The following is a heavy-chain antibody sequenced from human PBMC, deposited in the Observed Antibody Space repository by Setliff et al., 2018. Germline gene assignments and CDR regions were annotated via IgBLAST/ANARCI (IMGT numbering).Heavy chain of an antibody. CDR2: IIPMFGTA. D-gene: IGHD7-27*01. CDR1: GGTFSSYA. J-gene: IGHJ4*02. Sequence: GASVKVSCKASGGTFSSYALSWVRQAPGQGLEWMGGIIPMFGTANYAQKFQGRVTITRDESMTTAYMEVSSLRSEDTAMYYCARVSPRARKLTGDLDYWGQGTLVTVSS. CDR3: ARVSPRARKLTGDLDY. V-gene: IGHV1-69*05.